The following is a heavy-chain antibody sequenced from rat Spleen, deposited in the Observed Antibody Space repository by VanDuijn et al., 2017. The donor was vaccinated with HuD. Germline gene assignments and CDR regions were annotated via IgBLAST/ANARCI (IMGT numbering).Heavy chain of an antibody. D-gene: IGHD1-9*01. V-gene: IGHV5-29*01. CDR2: ISYDGSST. CDR1: GFTFSNYG. CDR3: ARVHTMGINGYYFDY. J-gene: IGHJ2*01. Sequence: EVQLVESGGDLVQPGRSLKLSCAASGFTFSNYGMHWIRQAPTKGLEWVATISYDGSSTYYRDSVKGRFTISRDNAKSTLYLQMDSLRSEDTATYYCARVHTMGINGYYFDYWGQGVMVTVSS.